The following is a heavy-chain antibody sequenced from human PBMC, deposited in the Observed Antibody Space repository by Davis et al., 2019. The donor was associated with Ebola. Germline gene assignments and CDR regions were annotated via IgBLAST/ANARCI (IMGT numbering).Heavy chain of an antibody. Sequence: ASVKVSCKASGFTVTSHYIYWVRQAPGQGLEWMGIMNPTKGFTTSQKVQGRLTLTRDTSTTTLYMELSSLRSDDTAVYCARGGVPVVGPADHWGQGTLVSVSS. J-gene: IGHJ4*02. CDR3: ARGGVPVVGPADH. CDR2: MNPTKGFT. V-gene: IGHV1-46*01. CDR1: GFTVTSHY. D-gene: IGHD2-15*01.